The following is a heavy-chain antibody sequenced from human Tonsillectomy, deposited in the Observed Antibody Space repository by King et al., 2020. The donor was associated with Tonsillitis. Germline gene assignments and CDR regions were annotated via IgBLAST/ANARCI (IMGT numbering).Heavy chain of an antibody. Sequence: VQLVESGGGLVQPGGSLRLSCAASGFAFSSYWMSWVRQAPGKGLEWVANIRPDGNSGNYVDSVRGRFTISRSNADKSLFLEMKSLRTDDTAVYYCARDTGWYRAAAWGQGSLVTVSS. CDR3: ARDTGWYRAAA. CDR1: GFAFSSYW. J-gene: IGHJ5*02. CDR2: IRPDGNSG. V-gene: IGHV3-7*03. D-gene: IGHD6-19*01.